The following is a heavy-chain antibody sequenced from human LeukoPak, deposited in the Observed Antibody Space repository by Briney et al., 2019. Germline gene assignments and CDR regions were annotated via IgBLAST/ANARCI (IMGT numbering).Heavy chain of an antibody. D-gene: IGHD3-10*01. CDR2: ISGSGGSA. Sequence: AGGSLRLSCAASGFTFSSYAMSWVRQAPGKGLEWVSAISGSGGSAYYADSVKGRFTISRDNSKNTLYLQMNSLRAEDTAVYYCAKDAPGGSYYYGSGSPNWFDPWGQGTLVTVSS. J-gene: IGHJ5*02. CDR3: AKDAPGGSYYYGSGSPNWFDP. V-gene: IGHV3-23*01. CDR1: GFTFSSYA.